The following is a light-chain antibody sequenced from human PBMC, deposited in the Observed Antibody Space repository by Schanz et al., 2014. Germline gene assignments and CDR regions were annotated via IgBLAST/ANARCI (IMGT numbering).Light chain of an antibody. Sequence: QSVLTQPPSVSGAPGQRATISCTGSGSNIGAGYAVHWYQQDPGAAPKLLIYGDYNRPSGVPDRFSGSKSGTSAYLAITGLQAEDEADYYCSSYTSSDNLVFGGGTKLTVL. CDR1: GSNIGAGYA. J-gene: IGLJ3*02. CDR3: SSYTSSDNLV. CDR2: GDY. V-gene: IGLV1-40*01.